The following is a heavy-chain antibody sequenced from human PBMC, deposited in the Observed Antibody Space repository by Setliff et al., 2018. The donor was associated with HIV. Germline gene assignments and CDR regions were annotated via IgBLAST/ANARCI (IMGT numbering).Heavy chain of an antibody. V-gene: IGHV4-34*01. D-gene: IGHD3-16*01. CDR3: ARGGDQGYYYGMDV. CDR1: GGSFSGYY. CDR2: INHSGST. J-gene: IGHJ6*02. Sequence: SETLSLTCAVYGGSFSGYYWSWIRQPPGKGLEWIGEINHSGSTNYNPSLKSRVTISVDTSKNHFSLKLRSVTAADTAVYYCARGGDQGYYYGMDVWGQGTTVT.